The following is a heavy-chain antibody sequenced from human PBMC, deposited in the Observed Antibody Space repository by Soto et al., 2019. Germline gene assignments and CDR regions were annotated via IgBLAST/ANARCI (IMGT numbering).Heavy chain of an antibody. CDR2: IGSVGGDT. J-gene: IGHJ3*02. V-gene: IGHV3-23*01. CDR1: GFTFYSYA. Sequence: GGSLRLSCAASGFTFYSYAMSWVRQAPGKGLEWVSTIGSVGGDTYYADSVKGRFTISRGDSKNTLLLQMNSLRAEDTAVYYCVKDRMAYNSVWDPFDIWGQGTMVTVS. CDR3: VKDRMAYNSVWDPFDI. D-gene: IGHD1-20*01.